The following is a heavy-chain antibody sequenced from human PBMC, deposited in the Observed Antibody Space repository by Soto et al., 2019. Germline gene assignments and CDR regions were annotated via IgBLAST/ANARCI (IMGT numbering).Heavy chain of an antibody. V-gene: IGHV1-8*01. D-gene: IGHD2-2*01. J-gene: IGHJ4*02. CDR3: ARGLRVVVPAASDY. Sequence: ASVKVSCKASGYTFTSYDINWVRQATGQGLEWTGWMNPNSGNTGYAQKFQGRVTMTRNTSISTAYMELSSLRSEDTAVYYCARGLRVVVPAASDYWGQGTLVTVSS. CDR2: MNPNSGNT. CDR1: GYTFTSYD.